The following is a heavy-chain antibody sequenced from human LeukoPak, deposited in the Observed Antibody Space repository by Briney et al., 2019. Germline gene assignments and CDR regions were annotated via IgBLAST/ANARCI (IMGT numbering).Heavy chain of an antibody. CDR3: ARDKRGEVFVDY. Sequence: SETLSLTCTVSGGSISSGGYYWSWIRQHPGKGLEWIGYIYYSGSTYYNPSLKSRVTISVDTSKNQFSLKLSSVTAADTAVYYCARDKRGEVFVDYWGQGTLVTVSS. CDR2: IYYSGST. V-gene: IGHV4-31*03. J-gene: IGHJ4*02. D-gene: IGHD3-10*01. CDR1: GGSISSGGYY.